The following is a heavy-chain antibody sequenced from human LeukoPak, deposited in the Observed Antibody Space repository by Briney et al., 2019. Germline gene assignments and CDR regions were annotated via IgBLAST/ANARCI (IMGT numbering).Heavy chain of an antibody. CDR3: ARQAYCGGDCFLPFDY. V-gene: IGHV5-51*01. Sequence: GESLKISCKGSGYSFTSYWIGWVRQMPGKGLEWMGIIYPGDPDTRYSPSFQGQVTISADKSISTAYLQWSSLKASDTAMYYCARQAYCGGDCFLPFDYWGQGTLVTVSS. CDR2: IYPGDPDT. J-gene: IGHJ4*02. CDR1: GYSFTSYW. D-gene: IGHD2-21*02.